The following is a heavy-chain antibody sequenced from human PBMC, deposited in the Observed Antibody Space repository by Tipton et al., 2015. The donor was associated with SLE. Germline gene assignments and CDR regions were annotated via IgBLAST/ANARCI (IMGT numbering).Heavy chain of an antibody. D-gene: IGHD3-10*01. CDR2: ISWNSGNK. CDR3: AKVGLAFGEV. CDR1: GFNFDDNA. V-gene: IGHV3-9*01. J-gene: IGHJ2*01. Sequence: SLRLSCAASGFNFDDNAMHWVRQAPGKGLEWVSGISWNSGNKGYADSVKGRFTVSRDNAKNSLYLQMNSLRTEDTALYYCAKVGLAFGEVWGRGTLVTVSS.